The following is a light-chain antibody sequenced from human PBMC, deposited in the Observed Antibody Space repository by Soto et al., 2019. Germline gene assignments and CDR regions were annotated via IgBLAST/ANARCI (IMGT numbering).Light chain of an antibody. CDR3: LSKTSSISYV. CDR2: EAS. Sequence: QSVLTQPASVSGSPGQSITISCTGTTSDVGGYNYVSWYQQHPGKVPKLLIHEASNRPSGVSNRFSGSKSGNTASLTISGLQAEDEADYYCLSKTSSISYVFGTGTKLTVL. V-gene: IGLV2-14*01. CDR1: TSDVGGYNY. J-gene: IGLJ1*01.